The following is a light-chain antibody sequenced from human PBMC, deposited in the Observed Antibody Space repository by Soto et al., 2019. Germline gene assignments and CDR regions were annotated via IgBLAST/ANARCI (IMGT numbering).Light chain of an antibody. CDR2: GAS. J-gene: IGKJ1*01. Sequence: EIVLTQSPGTLSLSPGEKATLSCRASQSVDSSYLAWYQQKPGQAPRLLIYGASGRVTGIPDRFSGGGSGTDFTLTIGRLEPEDFAVYYCQQYGSPPQRTFGLGTKV. CDR3: QQYGSPPQRT. V-gene: IGKV3-20*01. CDR1: QSVDSSY.